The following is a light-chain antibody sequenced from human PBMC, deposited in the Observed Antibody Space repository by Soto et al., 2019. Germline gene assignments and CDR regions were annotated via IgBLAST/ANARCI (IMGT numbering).Light chain of an antibody. Sequence: QAVVTQEPSLTVSPGGTVTLTCGSNTGAVTSGQYPYWFQQRPGQAPRTLIYDTSNKHSWAPARFSGSHRGGKAALTLSGAQPEDEADYYCLFFQSGAFVVFGGGTKVTVL. V-gene: IGLV7-46*01. CDR3: LFFQSGAFVV. CDR2: DTS. CDR1: TGAVTSGQY. J-gene: IGLJ2*01.